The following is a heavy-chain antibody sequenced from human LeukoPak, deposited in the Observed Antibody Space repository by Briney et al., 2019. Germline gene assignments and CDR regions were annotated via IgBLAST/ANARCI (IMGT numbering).Heavy chain of an antibody. CDR1: GYTFTSYY. V-gene: IGHV1-46*01. CDR3: ARDSSTYAFDI. CDR2: INPSGGST. Sequence: GASVKVSCKASGYTFTSYYMHWVRQAPGQGLEWMGIINPSGGSTSYAQKFQGRVTMTRDTSTSTVYMKLSSLRSEDTAVYYCARDSSTYAFDIWGQGTMVTVSS. D-gene: IGHD6-6*01. J-gene: IGHJ3*02.